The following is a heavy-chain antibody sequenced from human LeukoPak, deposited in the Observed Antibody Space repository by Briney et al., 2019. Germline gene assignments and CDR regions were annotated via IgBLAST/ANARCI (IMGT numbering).Heavy chain of an antibody. CDR3: ARRGQTYWYFDL. CDR2: IYYSGST. J-gene: IGHJ2*01. Sequence: PSETLSLTCTVSGGSISSHYWSWIRQPPGKGLEWIGYIYYSGSTNYNPSLKSRVTISVDTSKNQFSLKLSPVTAADTAVYYCARRGQTYWYFDLWGRGTLVTVSS. V-gene: IGHV4-59*11. CDR1: GGSISSHY. D-gene: IGHD3-10*01.